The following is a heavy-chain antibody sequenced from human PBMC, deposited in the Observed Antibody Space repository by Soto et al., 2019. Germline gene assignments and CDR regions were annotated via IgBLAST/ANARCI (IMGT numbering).Heavy chain of an antibody. D-gene: IGHD6-19*01. CDR3: EREHKKLAGYYGMDV. J-gene: IGHJ6*02. CDR2: IWYDGSNK. V-gene: IGHV3-33*01. CDR1: GFTFSSYG. Sequence: QVQLVESGGGVVQPGRSLRLSCAASGFTFSSYGMNWVRQAPGKGLEWVAVIWYDGSNKYYADSVKGRFTISRDNSKNTLYLQMNSLRAEDTAVYYCEREHKKLAGYYGMDVWGQGTTVTVSS.